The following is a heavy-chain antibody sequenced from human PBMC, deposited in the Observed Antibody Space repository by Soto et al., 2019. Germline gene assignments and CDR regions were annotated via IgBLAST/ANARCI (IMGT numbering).Heavy chain of an antibody. CDR2: ISHSGRS. CDR1: GGSMSSFS. Sequence: PSETLSLTCAVSGGSMSSFSWSWIRQPPGKGLEFIGSISHSGRSEYNPSLKNRIILSVDVSKNQLSRNLRSMKVADTAVYYCARVAMENYYDVWIGSNFYALDVWGQGTTVTVS. D-gene: IGHD3-3*01. J-gene: IGHJ6*02. CDR3: ARVAMENYYDVWIGSNFYALDV. V-gene: IGHV4-59*13.